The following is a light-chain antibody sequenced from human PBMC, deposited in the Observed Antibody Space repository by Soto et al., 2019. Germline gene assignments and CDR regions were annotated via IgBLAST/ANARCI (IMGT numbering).Light chain of an antibody. V-gene: IGKV1-27*01. J-gene: IGKJ5*01. Sequence: DIQMTQSPSSLSASVGDRVTITCRASQGISSFVAWYQQKPGKVPRLRISGASTLQSGVPSRSSGSGSGTDFPLTITSLPPEDVATYYCQKYSSVITFGQGPRLEIK. CDR1: QGISSF. CDR2: GAS. CDR3: QKYSSVIT.